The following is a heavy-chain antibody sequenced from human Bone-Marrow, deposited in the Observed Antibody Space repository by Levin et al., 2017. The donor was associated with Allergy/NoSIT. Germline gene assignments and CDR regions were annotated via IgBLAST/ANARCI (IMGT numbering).Heavy chain of an antibody. CDR3: HSSGYYWSLDF. CDR2: MSYDGSEK. CDR1: GFTFSRHA. V-gene: IGHV3-30*03. Sequence: GESLKISCAASGFTFSRHAMHWVRQAPGKGLEWVAVMSYDGSEKYYADSVKGRFTISRDNSKNTLYLQMNSLRAEDTAVYYCHSSGYYWSLDFWGQGTLVTVSS. D-gene: IGHD3-22*01. J-gene: IGHJ4*02.